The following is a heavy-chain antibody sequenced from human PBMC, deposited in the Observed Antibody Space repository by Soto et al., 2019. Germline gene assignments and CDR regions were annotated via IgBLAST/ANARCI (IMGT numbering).Heavy chain of an antibody. D-gene: IGHD1-7*01. CDR2: VLFSGSS. V-gene: IGHV4-31*03. CDR1: GDSISGSSYY. Sequence: QVQLQESGPGLVKPSQTLSLTCTVSGDSISGSSYYWSWIRQHPGKGLECIGYVLFSGSSNYKPSLKSRVTISVDTSKNQFSLKLRSVTAADTAVYYCARGHWSYDYWGQGTLVTVSS. CDR3: ARGHWSYDY. J-gene: IGHJ4*02.